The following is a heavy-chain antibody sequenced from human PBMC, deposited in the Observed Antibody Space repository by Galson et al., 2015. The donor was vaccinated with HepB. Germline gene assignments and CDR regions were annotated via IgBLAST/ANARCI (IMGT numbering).Heavy chain of an antibody. CDR3: ARDPYYCSGGSCYSALDY. CDR1: GFTFSSYW. CDR2: IKQDGSEK. V-gene: IGHV3-7*03. J-gene: IGHJ4*02. Sequence: SLRLSCAASGFTFSSYWMSWVRQAPGKGLEWVANIKQDGSEKYYVDSVKGRFIISRDNAKNSLYLQMNSLRAEDTAVYYCARDPYYCSGGSCYSALDYWGQGTLVTVSS. D-gene: IGHD2-15*01.